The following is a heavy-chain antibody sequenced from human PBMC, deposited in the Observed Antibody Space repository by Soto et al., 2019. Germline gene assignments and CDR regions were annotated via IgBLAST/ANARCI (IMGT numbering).Heavy chain of an antibody. CDR1: GGSISSSNW. CDR3: ARDLPPAASGNRFDP. Sequence: QVQLQESGPGLVKPSGTLSLTCAVSGGSISSSNWWSWVRQPPGKGLEWIGEIYHSGSTNYNPSLKSRVTISVDTSNHQFSLKLSSVTAADTAVYYCARDLPPAASGNRFDPWGQATLVTVSS. J-gene: IGHJ5*02. V-gene: IGHV4-4*02. D-gene: IGHD6-13*01. CDR2: IYHSGST.